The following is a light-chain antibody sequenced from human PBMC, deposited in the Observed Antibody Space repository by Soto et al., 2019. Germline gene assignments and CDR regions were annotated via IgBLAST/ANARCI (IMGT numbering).Light chain of an antibody. CDR1: QSVTSNY. CDR2: EAY. J-gene: IGKJ4*01. Sequence: EIVLTQSPGTLSLSPGERATLSCRASQSVTSNYLAWHQQKPGQAPRLLIYEAYSRATGISDRFSGGGSGTDFTLTISRLESEDFAVYSCQQYGSPPLTFGGGTQVEIK. V-gene: IGKV3-20*01. CDR3: QQYGSPPLT.